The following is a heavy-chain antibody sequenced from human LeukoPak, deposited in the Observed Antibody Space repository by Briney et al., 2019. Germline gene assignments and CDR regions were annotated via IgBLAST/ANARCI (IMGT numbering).Heavy chain of an antibody. J-gene: IGHJ6*02. V-gene: IGHV3-23*01. CDR3: AKWITMVRGVYYGMYV. D-gene: IGHD3-10*01. CDR1: VFTFSRYA. Sequence: GGSLRLSCAASVFTFSRYALSCVPEAPGKGREWVSAISGSGGSTYSADFVKGRSTITRDNYKNTLYLQMNSLRAEDTAVYYCAKWITMVRGVYYGMYVWGQGTTVTVA. CDR2: ISGSGGST.